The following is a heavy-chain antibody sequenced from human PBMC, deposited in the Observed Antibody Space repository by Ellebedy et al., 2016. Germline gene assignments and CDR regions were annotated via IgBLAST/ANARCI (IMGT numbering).Heavy chain of an antibody. CDR1: GFTFSSYS. V-gene: IGHV3-21*01. D-gene: IGHD2-2*01. CDR2: ISSSSSYI. Sequence: GGSLRLXCSASGFTFSSYSMNWVRQAPGKGLEWVSSISSSSSYIYYGDSVKGRFTISRDNAKNSLYLQMNSLRAEDTAVYYCARDRGGDIVVVPALMDGWGKGTTVTVSS. J-gene: IGHJ6*03. CDR3: ARDRGGDIVVVPALMDG.